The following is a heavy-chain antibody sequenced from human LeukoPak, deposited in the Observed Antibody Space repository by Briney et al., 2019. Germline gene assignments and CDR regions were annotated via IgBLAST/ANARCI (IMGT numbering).Heavy chain of an antibody. CDR1: GGSISSGGYY. Sequence: SQTLSLTCTVSGGSISSGGYYWSWHRQHPGKGLEWVGYIYYSGSTYYNPSLKRRITISVDTSKNQFSLKLSSVTAADTAVYYCARDLSYGRYFDYWGQGTLVSVSS. J-gene: IGHJ4*02. D-gene: IGHD3-10*01. V-gene: IGHV4-31*03. CDR3: ARDLSYGRYFDY. CDR2: IYYSGST.